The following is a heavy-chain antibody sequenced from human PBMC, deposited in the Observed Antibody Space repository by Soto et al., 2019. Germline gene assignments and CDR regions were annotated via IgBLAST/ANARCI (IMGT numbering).Heavy chain of an antibody. Sequence: QVQLVESGGGVVQPGRSLRLSCAASGFTFSSYAMHWVRQAPGKGLEWVAVISYDGSNKYYADSVKGRFTISRDNSKNTLYLQMNSLRXXXXXXXXXXXXXXXXXXXXXXXYFDYWGQGTLVTVSS. CDR2: ISYDGSNK. CDR1: GFTFSSYA. V-gene: IGHV3-30-3*01. CDR3: XXXXXXXXXXXXXXYFDY. J-gene: IGHJ4*02.